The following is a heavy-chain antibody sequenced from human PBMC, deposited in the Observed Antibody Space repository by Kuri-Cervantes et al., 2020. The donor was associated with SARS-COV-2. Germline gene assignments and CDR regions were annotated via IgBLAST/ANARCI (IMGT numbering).Heavy chain of an antibody. D-gene: IGHD4-23*01. J-gene: IGHJ6*03. CDR3: ARARGNLRYYYYYMDV. Sequence: GSLRLSCTVSGGSISGYYWSWIRQPPGKGLEWIGEINHSGSTNYNPSLKSRVTISVDTSKNQFSLKLSSVIAADTAVYYCARARGNLRYYYYYMDVWGKGTMVTVSS. CDR1: GGSISGYY. V-gene: IGHV4-34*01. CDR2: INHSGST.